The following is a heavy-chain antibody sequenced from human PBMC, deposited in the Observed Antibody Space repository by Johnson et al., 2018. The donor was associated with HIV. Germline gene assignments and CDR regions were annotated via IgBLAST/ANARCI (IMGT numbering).Heavy chain of an antibody. CDR1: GFTVSSNY. Sequence: VQLVESGGGLVQPGGSLRLSCPASGFTVSSNYMSWVRQAPGTGLEWVSVIYSGGSTYYADSVKGRFTISRDNSKNTLYLQMNSLRAEDTAVYYCARDGRDGYNYRWLWGAFDIWGQGTMVTVS. CDR3: ARDGRDGYNYRWLWGAFDI. J-gene: IGHJ3*02. V-gene: IGHV3-66*01. D-gene: IGHD5-24*01. CDR2: IYSGGST.